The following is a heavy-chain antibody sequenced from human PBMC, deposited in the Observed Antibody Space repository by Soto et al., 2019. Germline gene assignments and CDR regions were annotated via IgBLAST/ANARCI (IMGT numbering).Heavy chain of an antibody. CDR2: ISYDGSNK. CDR1: GFTFSSFG. CDR3: ARDNCISTSCYSYYYYGMDV. V-gene: IGHV3-30*03. Sequence: GGSLRLSCAASGFTFSSFGMHWVRQAPGKGLEWVAVISYDGSNKYYSDSVKGRFTISRDNSKNTLFLQMNSLRAEDTAVYYCARDNCISTSCYSYYYYGMDVWGQGT. J-gene: IGHJ6*02. D-gene: IGHD2-2*01.